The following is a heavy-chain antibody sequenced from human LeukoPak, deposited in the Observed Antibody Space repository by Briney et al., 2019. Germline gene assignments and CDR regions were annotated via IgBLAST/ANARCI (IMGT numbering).Heavy chain of an antibody. CDR3: AELGITMIGGV. J-gene: IGHJ6*04. Sequence: GGSLRLSCAASGFTFSSYSMTWVRQAPGKGLEWVSSISSSGSTIYYADSVKGRFTISRDNAKNSLYLQMNSLRAEDTAVYYCAELGITMIGGVWGKGTTVTISS. V-gene: IGHV3-48*04. CDR1: GFTFSSYS. CDR2: ISSSGSTI. D-gene: IGHD3-10*02.